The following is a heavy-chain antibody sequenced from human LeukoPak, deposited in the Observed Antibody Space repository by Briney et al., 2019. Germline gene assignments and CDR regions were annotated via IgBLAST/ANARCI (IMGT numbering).Heavy chain of an antibody. D-gene: IGHD3-16*01. CDR1: GFIFSYYG. J-gene: IGHJ4*02. CDR2: IWYDGSNR. Sequence: PGRSLRLSCAASGFIFSYYGMHWVRQAPGKGLEWVAVIWYDGSNRYYADSLKGRFTISRDNSKNTLYLQMNSLTADDTAVYYCARDPLGVLSYFDYWGQRTLVTVSS. CDR3: ARDPLGVLSYFDY. V-gene: IGHV3-33*01.